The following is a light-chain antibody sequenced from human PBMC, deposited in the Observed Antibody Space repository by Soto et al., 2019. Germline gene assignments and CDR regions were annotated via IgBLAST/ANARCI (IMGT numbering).Light chain of an antibody. CDR1: QSVSSN. CDR3: QQYNNWPPSALT. J-gene: IGKJ4*01. Sequence: EIVMTQSPATLSVSPGERATLSCRASQSVSSNLAWYQQKPGQAPRLLIYGASTRATGIPARFSGSGSGTEFTLTISSLQSEDFAVYYCQQYNNWPPSALTCGGGTKVEIK. V-gene: IGKV3-15*01. CDR2: GAS.